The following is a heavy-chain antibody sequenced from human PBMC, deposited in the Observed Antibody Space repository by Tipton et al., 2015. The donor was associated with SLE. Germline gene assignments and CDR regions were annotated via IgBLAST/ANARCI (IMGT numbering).Heavy chain of an antibody. CDR1: GASFNGYY. J-gene: IGHJ6*03. Sequence: TLSLTCSVYGASFNGYYWTWVRQLPGKGLEWIGEINHFSGTKYNPSLKSRVTISVDTSKNQFSLKLSSVTAADTAVYYCARGYQLPLGPYYYYYMDVWGKGTTVTVSS. V-gene: IGHV4-34*01. CDR2: INHFSGT. CDR3: ARGYQLPLGPYYYYYMDV. D-gene: IGHD2-2*01.